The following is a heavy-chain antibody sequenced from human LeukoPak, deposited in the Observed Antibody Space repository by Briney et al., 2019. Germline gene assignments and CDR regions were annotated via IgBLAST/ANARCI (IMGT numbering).Heavy chain of an antibody. J-gene: IGHJ6*03. CDR2: ISSSSSTI. V-gene: IGHV3-48*02. CDR1: GFTFSSYS. D-gene: IGHD1-7*01. Sequence: GGSLRLSCAASGFTFSSYSMNWVRQAPGKGLEWVSYISSSSSTIYYADSVKGRFTISRDNSKNALYLQMNSLREEDTAVYYCAKDRLELPYYYYMDVWGKGTTVTVSS. CDR3: AKDRLELPYYYYMDV.